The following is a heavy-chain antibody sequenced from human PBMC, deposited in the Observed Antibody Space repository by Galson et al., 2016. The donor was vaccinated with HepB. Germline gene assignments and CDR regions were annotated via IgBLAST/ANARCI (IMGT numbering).Heavy chain of an antibody. J-gene: IGHJ4*02. D-gene: IGHD6-19*01. CDR1: GDSVSSNSAA. CDR3: AREYSTGHYERFRAKRARRGFDY. Sequence: CAISGDSVSSNSAAWNWIRQSPSRGLEWLGRTYYRAKWYNDYAVSVKSRITINVDTSKNQFSLQLNTVTPEDTAVYYCAREYSTGHYERFRAKRARRGFDYWGQGTLVTVSS. V-gene: IGHV6-1*01. CDR2: TYYRAKWYN.